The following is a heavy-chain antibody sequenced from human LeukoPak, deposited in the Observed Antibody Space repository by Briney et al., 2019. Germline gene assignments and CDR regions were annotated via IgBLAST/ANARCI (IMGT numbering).Heavy chain of an antibody. V-gene: IGHV4-34*01. D-gene: IGHD2-2*01. Sequence: SETLSLTCAVYGGSFSGYYWSWIRRPPGKGLEWIGEINHSGSTNYNPSLKSRVTISVDTSKNQFSLKLSSVTAADTAVYYCARGGPYCSSTSCYGFDYWGQGTLVTVSS. CDR3: ARGGPYCSSTSCYGFDY. CDR1: GGSFSGYY. J-gene: IGHJ4*02. CDR2: INHSGST.